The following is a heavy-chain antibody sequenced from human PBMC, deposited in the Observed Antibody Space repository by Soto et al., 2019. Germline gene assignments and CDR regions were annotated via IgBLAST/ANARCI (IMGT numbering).Heavy chain of an antibody. Sequence: EVHLVESGGGLVQPGGSLRLSCAASGFTFSTYWMHWVRQAPGKGLVWVSRINADGTTTTYADSVKGRLTISRDNAKNTLYLQMHSLRAADTAVYFCATVATHSSNWVDPWGQVTLVTISS. CDR3: ATVATHSSNWVDP. D-gene: IGHD3-3*02. CDR2: INADGTTT. CDR1: GFTFSTYW. J-gene: IGHJ5*02. V-gene: IGHV3-74*01.